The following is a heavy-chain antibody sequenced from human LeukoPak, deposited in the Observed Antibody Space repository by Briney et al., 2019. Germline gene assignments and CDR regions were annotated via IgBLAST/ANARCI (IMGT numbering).Heavy chain of an antibody. J-gene: IGHJ4*02. Sequence: SETLSLTCTVSGGSISSYYWSWIRLPAGKGLEWIGHIYSSGSTSYNPSLKSRVTMSVDTSKSHFSLKLSSVTAADTAVYYCTKGGRRDILTYWGQGTLVTVSP. D-gene: IGHD3-9*01. V-gene: IGHV4-4*07. CDR3: TKGGRRDILTY. CDR1: GGSISSYY. CDR2: IYSSGST.